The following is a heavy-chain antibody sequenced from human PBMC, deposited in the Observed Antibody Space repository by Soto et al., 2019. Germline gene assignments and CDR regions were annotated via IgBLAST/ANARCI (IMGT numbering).Heavy chain of an antibody. J-gene: IGHJ6*02. D-gene: IGHD4-4*01. CDR3: ARGNYNDYYALDV. V-gene: IGHV4-59*01. CDR1: GGSINSYY. Sequence: SETLSLTCSVSGGSINSYYWSWIRQPPGKGLEWIGYIFYSGRSGSTNYNPSLKSRVTISVDTSKNQFSLKVSSVTAADTSVYYCARGNYNDYYALDVWGQGTTVTVSS. CDR2: IFYSGRSGST.